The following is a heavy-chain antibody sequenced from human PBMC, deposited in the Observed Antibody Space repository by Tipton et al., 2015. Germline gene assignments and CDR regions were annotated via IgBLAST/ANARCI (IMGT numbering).Heavy chain of an antibody. D-gene: IGHD2-15*01. Sequence: TLSLTCTVSGGSISSFYWSWIRQHPGKGLEWIGYIYYSGSTNYNPSLKSRVTISVDASKSQFSLRLSSVTAADTAVYYCARGGWSLDYWGQGTLVTVSS. V-gene: IGHV4-59*01. CDR1: GGSISSFY. CDR3: ARGGWSLDY. CDR2: IYYSGST. J-gene: IGHJ4*02.